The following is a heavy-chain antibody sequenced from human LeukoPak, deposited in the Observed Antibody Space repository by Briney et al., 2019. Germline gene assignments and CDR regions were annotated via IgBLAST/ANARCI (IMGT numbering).Heavy chain of an antibody. CDR3: ARGGGGSYYGAFDY. D-gene: IGHD1-26*01. CDR1: GFTFSSYW. Sequence: GGSLRLSCAASGFTFSSYWMSWVRQAPGKGLEWVANIKQDGSEKYYVGSVKGRFTISRDNAKNSLYLQMNSLRAEDTAVYYCARGGGGSYYGAFDYWGQGTLVTVSS. V-gene: IGHV3-7*01. J-gene: IGHJ4*02. CDR2: IKQDGSEK.